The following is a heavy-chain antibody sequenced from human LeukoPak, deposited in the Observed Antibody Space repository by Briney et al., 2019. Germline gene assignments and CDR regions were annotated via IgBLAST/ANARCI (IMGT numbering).Heavy chain of an antibody. D-gene: IGHD5-12*01. V-gene: IGHV3-74*01. J-gene: IGHJ3*01. CDR3: TSALATTRNAFDV. CDR1: GFTFSNDW. CDR2: INSDGITT. Sequence: GGSLRLSCAASGFTFSNDWMHWVRQVPGKGLVWVSRINSDGITTTYADSVKGRFTISRDNAKNTLYLQMDSLRVEDTAVYYCTSALATTRNAFDVWGQGTKVTVSS.